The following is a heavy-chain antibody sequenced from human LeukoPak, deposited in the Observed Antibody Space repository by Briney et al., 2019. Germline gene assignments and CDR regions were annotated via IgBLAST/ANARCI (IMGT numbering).Heavy chain of an antibody. V-gene: IGHV4-59*12. CDR1: GGSISSYY. CDR2: IYYSGST. Sequence: SETLSLTCTVSGGSISSYYWSWIRQPPGKGLEWIGYIYYSGSTNYNPSLKSRVTISVDTSKNQFSLKLSSVTAADTAVYYCARDRVLGELISPSYYYYYMDVWGKGTTVTVSS. D-gene: IGHD3-16*01. CDR3: ARDRVLGELISPSYYYYYMDV. J-gene: IGHJ6*03.